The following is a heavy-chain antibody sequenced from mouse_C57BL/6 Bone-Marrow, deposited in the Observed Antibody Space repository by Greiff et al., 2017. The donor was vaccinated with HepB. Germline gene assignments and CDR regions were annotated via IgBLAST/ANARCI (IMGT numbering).Heavy chain of an antibody. CDR2: IYPGSGST. J-gene: IGHJ1*03. CDR3: ARSGSNYSYWYFDV. D-gene: IGHD2-5*01. Sequence: VQLQQPGAELVKPGASVKMSCKASGYTFTSYWITWVKQRPGQGLEWIGDIYPGSGSTNYNEKFKSKATLTVDTSSSTAYMQLSSLTSEDSAVYYCARSGSNYSYWYFDVWGTGTTVTVSS. CDR1: GYTFTSYW. V-gene: IGHV1-55*01.